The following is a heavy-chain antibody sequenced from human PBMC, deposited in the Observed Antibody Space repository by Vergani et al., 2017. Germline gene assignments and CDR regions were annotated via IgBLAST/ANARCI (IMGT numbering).Heavy chain of an antibody. CDR1: GYTFTGYY. J-gene: IGHJ5*02. V-gene: IGHV1-2*02. CDR2: INPNSGGT. D-gene: IGHD4-17*01. Sequence: QVQLVQSGAEVKKPGASVKVSCKASGYTFTGYYMHWVRQAPGQGLEWMGWINPNSGGTNYAQKFQGRVTMTRDTSISTAYMELRSLRADDTAVYYCARGLTTGHNWFDPWGQGTLVTVSS. CDR3: ARGLTTGHNWFDP.